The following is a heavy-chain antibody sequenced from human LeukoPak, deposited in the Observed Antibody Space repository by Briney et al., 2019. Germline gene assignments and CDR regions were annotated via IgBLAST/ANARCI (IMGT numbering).Heavy chain of an antibody. CDR1: GFTFSSYA. J-gene: IGHJ5*02. V-gene: IGHV3-23*01. Sequence: GGSLRLSCRASGFTFSSYAMSWVRQAPGNGLEWVSAISGSGGSTYYADSVKGRFTISRDNSKNTLYLQMNSLRAEDTAVYYCAKENSSLYEGWFGPWGQRTLVTVSS. CDR3: AKENSSLYEGWFGP. CDR2: ISGSGGST. D-gene: IGHD6-13*01.